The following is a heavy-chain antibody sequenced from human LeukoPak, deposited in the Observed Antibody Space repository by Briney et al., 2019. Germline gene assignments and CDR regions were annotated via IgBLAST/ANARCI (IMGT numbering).Heavy chain of an antibody. Sequence: GGSLRLSCAASGFTFSTYGMNWVRQAPGKGLEWVSYISSYSSTIHYADSVKGRFTISRDNARDSLYLQMNSLRDEGTAVYYCARSFDYWGQGTPVTVSS. V-gene: IGHV3-48*02. CDR1: GFTFSTYG. CDR2: ISSYSSTI. CDR3: ARSFDY. J-gene: IGHJ4*02.